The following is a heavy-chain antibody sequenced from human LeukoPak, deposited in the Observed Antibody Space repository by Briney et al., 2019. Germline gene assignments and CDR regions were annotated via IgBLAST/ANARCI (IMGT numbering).Heavy chain of an antibody. V-gene: IGHV4-59*12. J-gene: IGHJ4*02. CDR1: GGSISSYY. CDR3: ARASYSGDYYPFDC. Sequence: PSETLSLTCTVSGGSISSYYWSWIRQPPGKGLEWIGYIYYSGSTNYNPSLKSRVTISVDTSKNQFSLKLRSVTAADTAVYYCARASYSGDYYPFDCWGQGTLVTVSS. CDR2: IYYSGST. D-gene: IGHD3-22*01.